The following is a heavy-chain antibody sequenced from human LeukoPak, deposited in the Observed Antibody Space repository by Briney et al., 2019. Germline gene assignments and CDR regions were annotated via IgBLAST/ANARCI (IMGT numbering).Heavy chain of an antibody. CDR2: IVVGSGNT. V-gene: IGHV1-58*02. D-gene: IGHD3-3*01. CDR1: GFTFTSSA. CDR3: AKVYYDFWSGYYILDY. J-gene: IGHJ4*02. Sequence: VASVKVSCKASGFTFTSSAMQWVRQARGQRLEWIGWIVVGSGNTNYAQKFQERVTITRDMSTSTAYMELSSLRSEDTAVYYCAKVYYDFWSGYYILDYWGQGTLVTVSS.